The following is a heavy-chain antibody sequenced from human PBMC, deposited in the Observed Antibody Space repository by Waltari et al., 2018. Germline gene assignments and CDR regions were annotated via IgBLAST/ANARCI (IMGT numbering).Heavy chain of an antibody. CDR3: ARDGGNSVYNWFDP. D-gene: IGHD2-21*02. V-gene: IGHV3-74*01. Sequence: EVQLVESGGGLVQPGGSLRLSCAASGFTFRSYWMHWFRQAPGKGLVWVSRSNSDGSSTSYADSVKGRFTISRDNAKNTLYLQMNSLRAEDTAVYYCARDGGNSVYNWFDPWGQGTLVTVSS. J-gene: IGHJ5*02. CDR2: SNSDGSST. CDR1: GFTFRSYW.